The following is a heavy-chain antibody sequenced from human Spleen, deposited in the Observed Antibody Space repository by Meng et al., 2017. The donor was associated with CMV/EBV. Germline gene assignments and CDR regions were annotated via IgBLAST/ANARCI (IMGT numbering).Heavy chain of an antibody. CDR1: GFTFSGSA. CDR2: ISGSGGST. D-gene: IGHD2-2*02. J-gene: IGHJ4*02. V-gene: IGHV3-23*01. Sequence: GESLKISCAASGFTFSGSAMHWVRQAPGKGLEWVSAISGSGGSTYYADSVKGRFTISRDNSKNTLYLQMNSLRAEDTAVYYCAKSAKSGDIVVVPAAIRRVKYLDYWGQGTLVTVSS. CDR3: AKSAKSGDIVVVPAAIRRVKYLDY.